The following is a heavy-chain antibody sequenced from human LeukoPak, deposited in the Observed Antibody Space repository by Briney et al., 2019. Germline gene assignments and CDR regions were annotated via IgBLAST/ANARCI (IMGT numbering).Heavy chain of an antibody. CDR2: INPKRGGT. J-gene: IGHJ5*01. CDR1: GYTFVDHY. D-gene: IGHD3-10*01. CDR3: AREVKVPGELLGGFDS. Sequence: ASVTVSCKASGYTFVDHYIHWVRQAPGQGLEWMGWINPKRGGTTYAEKFEGRVTMTSDTAISTVYMELTSLRSDDTAFYYCAREVKVPGELLGGFDSWGQGSLVTVSS. V-gene: IGHV1-2*02.